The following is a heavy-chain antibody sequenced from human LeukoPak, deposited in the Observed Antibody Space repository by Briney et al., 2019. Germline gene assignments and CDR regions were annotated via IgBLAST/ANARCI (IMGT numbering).Heavy chain of an antibody. Sequence: SETLSLTCTVSGASINDHYWSWIRQPPGKGLEWIGYKYYAGSTSTNPSLESRVTISVDTSKNQFSLNLYSVTAADTAVYYCARHRFAWYDFDVWGQGTGVTVS. CDR1: GASINDHY. CDR3: ARHRFAWYDFDV. J-gene: IGHJ3*01. CDR2: KYYAGST. V-gene: IGHV4-59*08. D-gene: IGHD3-9*01.